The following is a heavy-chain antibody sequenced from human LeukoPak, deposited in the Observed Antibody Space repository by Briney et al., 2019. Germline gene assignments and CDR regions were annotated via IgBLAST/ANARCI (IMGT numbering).Heavy chain of an antibody. V-gene: IGHV4-34*01. CDR1: GGSFSPYY. Sequence: SETLSLTCAVYGGSFSPYYWSWIRQPPGKGLEWIGEINHSGSTNYNPSLKSRVTISVDTSKNQFSLRLSSVTAADTAVYYCARGGFYCGGDCYVDYWGQGTPVTVSS. J-gene: IGHJ4*02. D-gene: IGHD2-21*02. CDR2: INHSGST. CDR3: ARGGFYCGGDCYVDY.